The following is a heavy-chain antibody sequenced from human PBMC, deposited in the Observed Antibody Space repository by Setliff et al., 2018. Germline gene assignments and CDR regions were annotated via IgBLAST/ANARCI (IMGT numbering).Heavy chain of an antibody. D-gene: IGHD3-3*01. V-gene: IGHV4-4*08. CDR3: ASGGAGFFTSGR. CDR2: IFPTAGA. CDR1: GGSISNYY. J-gene: IGHJ4*02. Sequence: NPSETLSLTCTVSGGSISNYYWSWVRQPPGNGLEWIAYIFPTAGAIYNPSLKSRVTVSMDASKNQFSLKLNSVTAADTAVYYCASGGAGFFTSGRWGQGTLVTVSS.